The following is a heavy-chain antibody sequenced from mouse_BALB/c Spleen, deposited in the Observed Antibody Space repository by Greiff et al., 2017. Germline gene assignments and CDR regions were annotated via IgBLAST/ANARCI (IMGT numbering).Heavy chain of an antibody. CDR1: GYTFTSYT. V-gene: IGHV1-4*02. CDR3: ARNGPPVKYYFDY. CDR2: INPSSGYT. Sequence: QVQLKESAAELARPGASVKMSCKASGYTFTSYTMHWVKQRPGQGLEWIGYINPSSGYTEYNQKFKDKTTLAADKSSRTAYMQLSSLTSEDSAVYYCARNGPPVKYYFDYWGQGTTLTVSS. D-gene: IGHD1-3*01. J-gene: IGHJ2*01.